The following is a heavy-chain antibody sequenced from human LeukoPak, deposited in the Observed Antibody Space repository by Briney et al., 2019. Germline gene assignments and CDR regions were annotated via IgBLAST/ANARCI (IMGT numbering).Heavy chain of an antibody. Sequence: GASVKVSCKAPGYTFTGYYMHWVRQAPGQGLEWMGWINPNSGGTNYAQKFQGRVTMTRDTSISTAYMELSRLRSDDTAVYYCERMHLGDYYYYGMDVWGQGTTVTVSS. D-gene: IGHD3-16*01. CDR2: INPNSGGT. CDR1: GYTFTGYY. V-gene: IGHV1-2*02. J-gene: IGHJ6*02. CDR3: ERMHLGDYYYYGMDV.